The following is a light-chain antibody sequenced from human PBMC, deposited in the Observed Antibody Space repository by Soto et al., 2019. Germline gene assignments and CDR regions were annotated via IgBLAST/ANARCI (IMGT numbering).Light chain of an antibody. J-gene: IGKJ1*01. CDR3: QQYGSSRT. Sequence: DIVLTHSPGTLSLSPGERATLSFSSSETVNSNYLAWYQQKRGQAPRLLIYGASRRATGIPDRFSGSGSGTDFTLTITRLEPEDFAVYYCQQYGSSRTFGQGTKVDIK. V-gene: IGKV3-20*01. CDR1: ETVNSNY. CDR2: GAS.